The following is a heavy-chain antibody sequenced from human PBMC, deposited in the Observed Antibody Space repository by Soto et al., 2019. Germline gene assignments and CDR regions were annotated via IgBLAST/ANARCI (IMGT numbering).Heavy chain of an antibody. J-gene: IGHJ5*02. CDR2: ISYDGSNK. V-gene: IGHV3-30*18. D-gene: IGHD2-2*01. CDR3: AKDMNIVLVPAATEFDP. CDR1: GFTFSSYG. Sequence: QVQLVESGGGVVQPGRSLRLSCAASGFTFSSYGMHWVRQAPGKGLEWVAVISYDGSNKYYADSVKGRFTISRDNSKNTLYLHRNSLRAEDTAVYYCAKDMNIVLVPAATEFDPWGQGTLVTVSS.